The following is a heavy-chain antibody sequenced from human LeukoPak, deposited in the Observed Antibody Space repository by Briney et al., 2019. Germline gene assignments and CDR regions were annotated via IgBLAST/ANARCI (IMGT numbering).Heavy chain of an antibody. CDR2: IKSKTDGGTT. V-gene: IGHV3-15*01. CDR1: GFTFSNAW. J-gene: IGHJ4*02. CDR3: TTDQIAVAGTALHY. D-gene: IGHD6-19*01. Sequence: PGGSLRLSCAASGFTFSNAWMSWVRQAPGKGLEWVGRIKSKTDGGTTDYAAPVKGRFTISRDDSKNTLYLQMNSLKTEDTAVYYCTTDQIAVAGTALHYWGQGTLVTVSS.